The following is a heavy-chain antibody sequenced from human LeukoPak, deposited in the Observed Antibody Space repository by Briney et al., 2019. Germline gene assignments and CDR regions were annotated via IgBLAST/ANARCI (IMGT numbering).Heavy chain of an antibody. D-gene: IGHD3-10*02. Sequence: GGSLRLSCAASGFTFSSYAMSWVRQAPGQGLEWVSAISGSGGSTYYADSVKGRFTISRDNAKNSLYLQMNSLRAEDTAVYYCAELGITMIGGVWGKGTTVTISS. CDR1: GFTFSSYA. J-gene: IGHJ6*04. V-gene: IGHV3-23*01. CDR3: AELGITMIGGV. CDR2: ISGSGGST.